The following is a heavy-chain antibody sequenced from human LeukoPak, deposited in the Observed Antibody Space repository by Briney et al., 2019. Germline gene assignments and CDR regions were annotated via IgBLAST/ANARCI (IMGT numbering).Heavy chain of an antibody. V-gene: IGHV4-59*01. CDR3: ARLNYYGSGTYYWFDP. J-gene: IGHJ5*02. D-gene: IGHD3-10*01. Sequence: SETLSLTCTVSGGSISSYYWSWIRQPPGKGLEWIGYIYYSGSTNNNPSLKSRVTISVDSSRNQFSLKLSSVTAADTAVYYCARLNYYGSGTYYWFDPWGQGTLVTVSS. CDR1: GGSISSYY. CDR2: IYYSGST.